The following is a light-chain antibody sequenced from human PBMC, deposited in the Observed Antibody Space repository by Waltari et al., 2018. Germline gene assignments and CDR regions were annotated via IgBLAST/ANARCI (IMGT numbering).Light chain of an antibody. CDR2: DAS. V-gene: IGKV3-11*01. Sequence: EIVLTQSPATLSLSPGERPTLSCRASQSVSSYLAWYQQKPGQAPRLLIYDASNRATGIPARFSGSGSGTDFTLTISSLEPEDSAVYYCQQRSNWPITFGQGTRLEIK. CDR3: QQRSNWPIT. CDR1: QSVSSY. J-gene: IGKJ5*01.